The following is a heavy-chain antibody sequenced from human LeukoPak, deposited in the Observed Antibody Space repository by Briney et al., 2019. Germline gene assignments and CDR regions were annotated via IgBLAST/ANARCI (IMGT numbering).Heavy chain of an antibody. CDR3: ARERRYCSGGSCYTPSGGMDV. D-gene: IGHD2-15*01. V-gene: IGHV1-18*01. J-gene: IGHJ6*02. CDR1: GYTFTSNG. Sequence: ASVKVCYKTSGYTFTSNGISWVRQAPGQGLEWMGWISGYNGNTNYVQNLQGRVTMTTDTSTSTAYMELRSLRSDDTAVYYCARERRYCSGGSCYTPSGGMDVWGQGTTVTVSS. CDR2: ISGYNGNT.